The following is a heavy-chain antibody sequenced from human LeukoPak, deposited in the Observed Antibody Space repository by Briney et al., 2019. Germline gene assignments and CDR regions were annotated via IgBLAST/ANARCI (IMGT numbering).Heavy chain of an antibody. CDR1: GYTFTSYA. D-gene: IGHD6-19*01. J-gene: IGHJ4*02. CDR2: INAGNGNT. V-gene: IGHV1-3*01. Sequence: ASVKVSCKASGYTFTSYAMHWVRQAPGQRLEWMGWINAGNGNTKYSQKFQGRVTITRDTSAGTAYMELSSLRSEDTAVYYCARGSSGWYHYFDYWGQGTLVTVSS. CDR3: ARGSSGWYHYFDY.